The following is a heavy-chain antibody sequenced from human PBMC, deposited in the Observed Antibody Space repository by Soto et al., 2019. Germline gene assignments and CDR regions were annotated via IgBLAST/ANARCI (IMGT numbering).Heavy chain of an antibody. Sequence: LRLSCAASGFAFSNYEMNWVRQAPGKGLEWVAYISLSGSTIYYADSVKGRFTISRDDAKNSLYLQMDSLRADDTAVYYCARESFSASPNFFDYWGQGTLVTVSS. CDR2: ISLSGSTI. J-gene: IGHJ4*02. CDR3: ARESFSASPNFFDY. V-gene: IGHV3-48*03. D-gene: IGHD3-3*02. CDR1: GFAFSNYE.